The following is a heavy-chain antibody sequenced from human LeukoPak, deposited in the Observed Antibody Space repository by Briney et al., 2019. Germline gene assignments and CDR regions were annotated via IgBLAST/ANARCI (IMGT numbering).Heavy chain of an antibody. Sequence: RPGGSLRLSCAASGFTFSSYAMRWDRQAPGKGLEWVSSITGSGSATFYADSVKGRFTISRDNSKNTLYLQMNSMRAEDTAVYYCAKGVSLPSYYYDYWGQGTLVTVSS. V-gene: IGHV3-23*01. CDR1: GFTFSSYA. D-gene: IGHD2-8*01. J-gene: IGHJ4*02. CDR2: ITGSGSAT. CDR3: AKGVSLPSYYYDY.